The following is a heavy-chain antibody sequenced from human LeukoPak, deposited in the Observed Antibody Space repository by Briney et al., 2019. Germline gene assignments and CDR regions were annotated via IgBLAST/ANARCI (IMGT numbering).Heavy chain of an antibody. Sequence: SETLSLTCTVSGYSISSAFYRGWIRQPREKGLEWGWFLYHSGGTYYNPLLKSRLNMSRETSKHQFFLKLPSVPAPDTAVYYLARANYGEYVSWGQGTLGTVSS. CDR3: ARANYGEYVS. J-gene: IGHJ5*02. V-gene: IGHV4-38-2*02. CDR1: GYSISSAFY. D-gene: IGHD4-17*01. CDR2: LYHSGGT.